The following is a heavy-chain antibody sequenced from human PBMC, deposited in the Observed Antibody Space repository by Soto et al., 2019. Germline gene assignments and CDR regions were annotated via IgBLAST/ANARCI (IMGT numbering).Heavy chain of an antibody. J-gene: IGHJ3*02. V-gene: IGHV1-18*01. CDR1: GYTFTSYG. Sequence: ASVKVSCKASGYTFTSYGISWVRQAPGQGLEWMGWISAYNGNTNYAQKLQGRVTMTTDTSTSTAYMELRSLRSDDTAVYYCARDDLLYCSSTSCYTARRDAFDIWGQGTMVTVSS. CDR3: ARDDLLYCSSTSCYTARRDAFDI. D-gene: IGHD2-2*02. CDR2: ISAYNGNT.